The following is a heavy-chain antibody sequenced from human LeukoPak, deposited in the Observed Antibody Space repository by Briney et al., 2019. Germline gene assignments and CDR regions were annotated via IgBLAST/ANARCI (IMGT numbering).Heavy chain of an antibody. CDR3: ARRGGSGRAFDY. J-gene: IGHJ4*02. CDR2: IYYTGST. V-gene: IGHV4-39*01. D-gene: IGHD1-26*01. Sequence: SETLSLTCSVSGASISGGTYYWGWIRQPPGKGLEWIGSIYYTGSTYDNPSLKSRVTTSVDTSKNQFSLKLSSVTAADTAVYYCARRGGSGRAFDYWGQGTLVTVSS. CDR1: GASISGGTYY.